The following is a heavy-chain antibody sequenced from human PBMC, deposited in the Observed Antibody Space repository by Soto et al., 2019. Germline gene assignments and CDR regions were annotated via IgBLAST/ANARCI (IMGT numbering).Heavy chain of an antibody. CDR3: ARGPLVGYCSGGSCYAYYYYYYMDV. J-gene: IGHJ6*03. D-gene: IGHD2-15*01. Sequence: QVQLQQWGAGLLKPSETLSLTCAVYGGSFSGYYWSWIRQPPGKGLEWIGEINHSGSTNYNPSLTSRVTISVDTSKNQFSLKLSSVTAADTAVHYCARGPLVGYCSGGSCYAYYYYYYMDVWGKGTTVTVSS. CDR1: GGSFSGYY. CDR2: INHSGST. V-gene: IGHV4-34*01.